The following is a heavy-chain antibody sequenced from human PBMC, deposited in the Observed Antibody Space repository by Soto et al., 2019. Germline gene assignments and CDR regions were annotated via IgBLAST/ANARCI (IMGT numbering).Heavy chain of an antibody. CDR1: GFSLTTDRVG. CDR2: IYWDDSK. Sequence: QITLKESGPTLVKPTQTLTLTCTFSGFSLTTDRVGVGWIRQPPGEALEWLAVIYWDDSKTYRPSLESRLTITKDTSKXQVAXTMTNMXSLXXATXYCAHAYGGRSLYWGQGTLVTVSS. V-gene: IGHV2-5*02. D-gene: IGHD1-26*01. J-gene: IGHJ4*02. CDR3: AHAYGGRSLY.